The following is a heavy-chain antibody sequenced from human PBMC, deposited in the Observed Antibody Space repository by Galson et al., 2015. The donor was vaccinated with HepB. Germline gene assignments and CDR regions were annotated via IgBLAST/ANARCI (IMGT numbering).Heavy chain of an antibody. J-gene: IGHJ4*02. CDR3: ARDSSGNVEMTTGTQLPDY. V-gene: IGHV3-30*04. CDR1: GFTFSSYA. D-gene: IGHD5-24*01. CDR2: ILFDGSSK. Sequence: SLRLSCAASGFTFSSYAMHWVRQAPGKGLEWVAVILFDGSSKYYADSVNGRFTISRDNSMNALFLQMNSLRPEDTAEYYCARDSSGNVEMTTGTQLPDYWGQGTLVTVSS.